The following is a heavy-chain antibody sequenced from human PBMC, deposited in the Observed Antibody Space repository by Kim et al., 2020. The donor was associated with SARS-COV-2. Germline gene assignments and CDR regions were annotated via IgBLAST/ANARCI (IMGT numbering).Heavy chain of an antibody. J-gene: IGHJ3*02. D-gene: IGHD6-6*01. V-gene: IGHV2-5*01. Sequence: SGPTLVKPTQTLTLTCTFSGFSLSTSGVGVGWIRQPPGKALEWLALIYWNDDKRYSPSLKSRLTITKDTSKNQVVLTMTNMDPVDTATYYCAHRQSKAGRIAARLGAFDIWGQGTMVTVSS. CDR1: GFSLSTSGVG. CDR2: IYWNDDK. CDR3: AHRQSKAGRIAARLGAFDI.